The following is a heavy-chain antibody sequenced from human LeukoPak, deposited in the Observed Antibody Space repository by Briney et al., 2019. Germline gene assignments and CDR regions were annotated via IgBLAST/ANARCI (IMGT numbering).Heavy chain of an antibody. CDR1: GGSISTYY. J-gene: IGHJ4*02. D-gene: IGHD6-19*01. CDR3: ARHGSDWSFDY. CDR2: IYYSGST. V-gene: IGHV4-59*08. Sequence: SSETLSLTCTVSGGSISTYYWSWIRQPPEKGLEWIGYIYYSGSTNYNPSLKSRVTMSIGTSKNQFSLKLTSVTAADTAVYYCARHGSDWSFDYWGRGALVTVSS.